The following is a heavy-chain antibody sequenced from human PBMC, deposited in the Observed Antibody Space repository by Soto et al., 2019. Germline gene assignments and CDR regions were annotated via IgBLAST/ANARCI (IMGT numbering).Heavy chain of an antibody. Sequence: GASVKVSCKASGYTFTSYAMHWVRQAPGQRLEWMGWINAGNGNTKYSQKFQGRVTITGDTSASTAYMELSSLRSEDTAVYYCARSGGSGEYYYYGMDVWGQGTTVTVSS. CDR3: ARSGGSGEYYYYGMDV. CDR2: INAGNGNT. J-gene: IGHJ6*02. V-gene: IGHV1-3*01. D-gene: IGHD2-15*01. CDR1: GYTFTSYA.